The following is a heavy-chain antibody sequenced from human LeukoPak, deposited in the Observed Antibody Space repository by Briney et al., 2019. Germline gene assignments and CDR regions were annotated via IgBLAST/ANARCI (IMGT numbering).Heavy chain of an antibody. CDR2: IRSKAYGGTT. V-gene: IGHV3-49*04. CDR1: GFTFGDYA. J-gene: IGHJ3*02. CDR3: TRDRGFLEWSSPHAFDI. D-gene: IGHD3-3*01. Sequence: GGSLRLSCTASGFTFGDYAMSWVRQAPGKGLEWVGFIRSKAYGGTTEYAASVKGRFTISRDDSKSIAYLQMNSLKTEDTAVYYCTRDRGFLEWSSPHAFDIWGQGTMVTVSS.